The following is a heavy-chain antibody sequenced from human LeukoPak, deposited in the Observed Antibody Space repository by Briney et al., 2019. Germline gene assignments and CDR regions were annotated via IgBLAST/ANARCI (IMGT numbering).Heavy chain of an antibody. CDR3: ASTLETGCSGGSCYSNYYYYMDV. D-gene: IGHD2-15*01. J-gene: IGHJ6*03. Sequence: SETLSLTCTVSGGSLSSYYWSWIRQPAGEGLEWIGRIYTSGSTNYNPSLKSRVTMSVDTSKNQFSLRLSSVTAADTAVYYCASTLETGCSGGSCYSNYYYYMDVWGKGTTVTVSS. CDR2: IYTSGST. V-gene: IGHV4-4*07. CDR1: GGSLSSYY.